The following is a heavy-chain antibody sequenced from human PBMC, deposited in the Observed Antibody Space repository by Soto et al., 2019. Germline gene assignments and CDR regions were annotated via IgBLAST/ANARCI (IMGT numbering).Heavy chain of an antibody. CDR2: INHSGST. D-gene: IGHD2-2*01. J-gene: IGHJ4*02. CDR1: GGSFSGYY. CDR3: ARLDCSSTSCHEPGRDY. V-gene: IGHV4-34*01. Sequence: QVQLQQWGAGLLKPSETLSLTCAVYGGSFSGYYWGWIRQPPGKGLEWIGEINHSGSTNYNPSLKNRVTISVDTSKNQFSRKLSSVTAADTAVYYCARLDCSSTSCHEPGRDYWGQGTLVTVSS.